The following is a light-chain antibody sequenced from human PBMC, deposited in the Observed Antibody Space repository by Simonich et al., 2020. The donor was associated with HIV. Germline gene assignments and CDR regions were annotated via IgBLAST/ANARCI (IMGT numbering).Light chain of an antibody. CDR1: QSVSSN. V-gene: IGKV3-15*01. CDR2: GAS. CDR3: QQYNNWPPIT. J-gene: IGKJ5*01. Sequence: EIVMTQSPATLSVSPGERAPLPCRASQSVSSNLAWYQQKPGQAPRLLINGASTRATGIPARFSGSGSGTEFTLTISSLQSEDFAVYYCQQYNNWPPITFGQGTRLEIK.